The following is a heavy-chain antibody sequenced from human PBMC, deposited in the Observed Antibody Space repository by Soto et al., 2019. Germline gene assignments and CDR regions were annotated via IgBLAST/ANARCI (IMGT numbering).Heavy chain of an antibody. Sequence: SETLSLTCPVSGGSISSGGYYWSWIRQHPGKGLEWIGYIYYSGSTYYNPSLKSRVTISVDTSKNQFSLKLSSVTAADTAVYYCARGTGPSGYDPIDYWGQGTLVTVSS. CDR2: IYYSGST. D-gene: IGHD5-12*01. CDR1: GGSISSGGYY. V-gene: IGHV4-31*03. CDR3: ARGTGPSGYDPIDY. J-gene: IGHJ4*02.